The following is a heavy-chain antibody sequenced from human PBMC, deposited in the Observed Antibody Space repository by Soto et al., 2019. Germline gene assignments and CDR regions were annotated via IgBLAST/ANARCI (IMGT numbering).Heavy chain of an antibody. V-gene: IGHV4-34*01. CDR2: INHSGST. CDR3: ARGDPVVSTVVEIFFDY. D-gene: IGHD2-15*01. J-gene: IGHJ4*02. Sequence: SETLSLTCAVYGGSFSDYYWNWIRQPPGKGLEWIGEINHSGSTNYNPSLKSRVTMSVDTSKNQFSLIQSSVIAEETAVYYCARGDPVVSTVVEIFFDYWGQGTRVTVYS. CDR1: GGSFSDYY.